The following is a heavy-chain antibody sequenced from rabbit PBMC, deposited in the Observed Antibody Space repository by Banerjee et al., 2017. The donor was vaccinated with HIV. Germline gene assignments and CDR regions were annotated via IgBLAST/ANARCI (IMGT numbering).Heavy chain of an antibody. CDR3: ARGENIGYGHGTFYL. CDR2: IYPPAGAA. J-gene: IGHJ4*01. D-gene: IGHD6-1*01. V-gene: IGHV1S43*01. CDR1: GIDFSSSFW. Sequence: QEQLVESGGGLVTLGGSLKLSCKASGIDFSSSFWISWVRQAPGKGLEWIACIYPPAGAADYASWVNGRFTISLDNAQNTVFLQMTSLTAADTATYFCARGENIGYGHGTFYLWGPGTLVTVS.